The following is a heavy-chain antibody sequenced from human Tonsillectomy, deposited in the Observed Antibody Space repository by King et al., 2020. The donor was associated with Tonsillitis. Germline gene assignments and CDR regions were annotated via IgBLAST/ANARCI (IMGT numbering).Heavy chain of an antibody. J-gene: IGHJ4*02. V-gene: IGHV4-39*07. CDR1: GGSISSGYYY. CDR3: ARAGPQTGSHYTFDH. Sequence: LQLQESGPGLVKPSETLSLTCTVSGGSISSGYYYWGWIRQPPGKGLEWIGSVYHSGSTYDKPSLKSRVTISVDTSKNHFSLQLTSVTAADTAVYYCARAGPQTGSHYTFDHWGQGTLVTVSS. CDR2: VYHSGST. D-gene: IGHD1-26*01.